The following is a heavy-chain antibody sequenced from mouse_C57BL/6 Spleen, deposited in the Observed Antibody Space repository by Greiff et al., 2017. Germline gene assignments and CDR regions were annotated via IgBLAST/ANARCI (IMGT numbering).Heavy chain of an antibody. CDR1: GYAFSSYW. Sequence: VQLQQSGAELVKPGASVKISCKASGYAFSSYWMNWVKQRPGKGLEWIGQIYPGDGDTNYNGKFKGKATLTADKSSSTAYMQLRCLTSEDSSVYFCASSIPDGYFDVWGTGTTVTVSS. J-gene: IGHJ1*03. CDR3: ASSIPDGYFDV. V-gene: IGHV1-80*01. CDR2: IYPGDGDT.